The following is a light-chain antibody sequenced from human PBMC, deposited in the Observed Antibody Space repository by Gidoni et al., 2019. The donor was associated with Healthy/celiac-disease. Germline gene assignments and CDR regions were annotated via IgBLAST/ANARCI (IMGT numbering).Light chain of an antibody. V-gene: IGKV1-39*01. CDR3: QQSYSTPLCT. J-gene: IGKJ3*01. CDR2: AAS. Sequence: IQMTQSPSSLPASVGDTVTITCRASQSISSYLNWYQQQPGKAPKLLIYAASSWQSRVPSRFSGSRCGTDFTLTISSLQPEDFATYYCQQSYSTPLCTFGPGTKVDIK. CDR1: QSISSY.